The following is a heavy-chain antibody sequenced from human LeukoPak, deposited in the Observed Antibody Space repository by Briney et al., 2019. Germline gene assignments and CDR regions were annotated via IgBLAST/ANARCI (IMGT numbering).Heavy chain of an antibody. V-gene: IGHV4-59*12. J-gene: IGHJ4*02. CDR2: IYYSGST. CDR3: ARDGRFPPEVLPRYFDY. Sequence: SETLSLTCTVSGGSISSYYWSWIRQPPGKGLEWIGNIYYSGSTYYNPSLKSRVTISVETSKNQFSLKLSPVTAADTAVYYCARDGRFPPEVLPRYFDYWGQGTLVTVSS. D-gene: IGHD1-26*01. CDR1: GGSISSYY.